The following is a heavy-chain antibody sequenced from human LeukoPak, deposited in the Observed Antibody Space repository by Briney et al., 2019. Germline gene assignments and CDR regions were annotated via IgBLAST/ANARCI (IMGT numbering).Heavy chain of an antibody. CDR2: INPNSGGT. V-gene: IGHV1-2*04. CDR3: ARDQGSGNWFDP. D-gene: IGHD3-10*01. CDR1: GYTFTGYY. J-gene: IGHJ5*02. Sequence: ASVKVSRKASGYTFTGYYMHWVRQAPGQGLEWMGWINPNSGGTNYARKFQGWVTMTRDTSISTAYMELSRLRSDDTAVYYCARDQGSGNWFDPWGQGTLVTVSS.